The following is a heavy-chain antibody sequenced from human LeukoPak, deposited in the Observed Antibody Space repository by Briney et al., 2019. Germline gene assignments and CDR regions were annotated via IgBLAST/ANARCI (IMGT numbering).Heavy chain of an antibody. J-gene: IGHJ4*02. V-gene: IGHV3-23*01. D-gene: IGHD3-22*01. CDR1: GFTFSSYG. Sequence: GGSLRLSCAASGFTFSSYGMSWVRQALGKGLEWVSAISGSGGSTYYADSVKGRFTISRDNAKNTVYLQMNSLRAEDTAVYYCVRDWGYDSSGYWQKYFDTWGQGTLVTVSS. CDR3: VRDWGYDSSGYWQKYFDT. CDR2: ISGSGGST.